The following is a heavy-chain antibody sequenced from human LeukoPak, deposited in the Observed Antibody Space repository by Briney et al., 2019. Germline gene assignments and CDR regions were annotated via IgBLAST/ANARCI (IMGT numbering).Heavy chain of an antibody. D-gene: IGHD3-22*01. J-gene: IGHJ2*01. V-gene: IGHV3-23*01. CDR3: AKGPPLDSSGYYYKRLGWYFDL. CDR2: ISGSGGST. Sequence: GGSLRLSCAASGFTFSSYAMSWVRQAPGKGLEWVSAISGSGGSTYYADSVKGRFTISRDNSKNTLYLQMNSLRAEDTAVYYCAKGPPLDSSGYYYKRLGWYFDLWGRGTLVTVSS. CDR1: GFTFSSYA.